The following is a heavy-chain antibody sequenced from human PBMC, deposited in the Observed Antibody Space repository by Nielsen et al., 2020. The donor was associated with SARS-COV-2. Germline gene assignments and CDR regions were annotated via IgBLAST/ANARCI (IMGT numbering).Heavy chain of an antibody. V-gene: IGHV3-7*03. CDR1: GFTFSDYW. CDR2: IHQDGGET. CDR3: ARNFYGSGSYPFDP. Sequence: GESLKISCAASGFTFSDYWMSWVRQAPGKGLEWVANIHQDGGETRYADSVKGRFTIPRDNAKNSLYLQMNSLRAEDTAMYYCARNFYGSGSYPFDPWGQGTLVTVSS. J-gene: IGHJ5*02. D-gene: IGHD3-10*01.